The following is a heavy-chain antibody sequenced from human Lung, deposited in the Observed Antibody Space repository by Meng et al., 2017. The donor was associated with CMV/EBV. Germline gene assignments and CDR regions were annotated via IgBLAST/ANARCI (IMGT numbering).Heavy chain of an antibody. CDR1: GLTISGYG. CDR2: IGYDGGKK. J-gene: IGHJ4*02. Sequence: GGPXRLXXAASGLTISGYGIHWVRQAPGKGLEWVAFIGYDGGKKEYADSVTGQFTISRDDSKNKVTLQMNSLVAEDTAIYYCTKVSGRDGYRWFRGVDYWXQGTXVTVSS. CDR3: TKVSGRDGYRWFRGVDY. D-gene: IGHD5-24*01. V-gene: IGHV3-30*02.